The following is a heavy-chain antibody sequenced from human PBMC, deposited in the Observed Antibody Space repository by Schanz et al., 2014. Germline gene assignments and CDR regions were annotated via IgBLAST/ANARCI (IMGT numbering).Heavy chain of an antibody. V-gene: IGHV3-30*04. Sequence: QVQLVESGGGVVQPGRSLRLSCAASGFTFSNFAIHWVRQAPGKGLEWVAVISYDGSHKDYADSVKGRFTISRDNSKNTLYLQMNSLRAEDTAVYYCARDPSGSYGWFDPWGQGTLVTVSS. CDR2: ISYDGSHK. CDR1: GFTFSNFA. CDR3: ARDPSGSYGWFDP. J-gene: IGHJ5*02. D-gene: IGHD1-26*01.